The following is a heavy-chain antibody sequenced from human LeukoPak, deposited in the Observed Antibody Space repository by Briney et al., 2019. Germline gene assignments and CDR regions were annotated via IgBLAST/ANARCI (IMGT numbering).Heavy chain of an antibody. CDR1: GFTFSSYG. CDR3: AKDSSSWSLSGSRYYGMDV. D-gene: IGHD6-13*01. V-gene: IGHV3-30*02. CDR2: IRYDGSNK. Sequence: PGGSLRLSCAASGFTFSSYGMHWVRQAPGKGLEWVAFIRYDGSNKYYADSVKRRFTIPRDNSKNTLYLQMNSLRAEDTAVYYCAKDSSSWSLSGSRYYGMDVWGQGTTVTVSS. J-gene: IGHJ6*02.